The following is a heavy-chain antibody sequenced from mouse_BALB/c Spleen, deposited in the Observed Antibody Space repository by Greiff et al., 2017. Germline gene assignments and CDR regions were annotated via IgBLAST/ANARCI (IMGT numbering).Heavy chain of an antibody. V-gene: IGHV14-3*02. D-gene: IGHD2-4*01. CDR1: GFNIKDTY. J-gene: IGHJ3*01. CDR2: IDPANGNT. CDR3: ASKGFYYDYDGFAY. Sequence: VQLQQSGAELVKPGASVKLSCTASGFNIKDTYMHWVKQRPEQGLEWIGRIDPANGNTKYDPKFQGKATITADTSSNTAYLQLSSLTSEDTAVYYCASKGFYYDYDGFAYWGQGTLVTVSA.